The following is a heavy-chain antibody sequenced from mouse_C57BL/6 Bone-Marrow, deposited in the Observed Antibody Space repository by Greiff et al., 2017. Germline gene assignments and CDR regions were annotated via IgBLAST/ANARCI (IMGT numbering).Heavy chain of an antibody. CDR1: GFTFSDYY. D-gene: IGHD3-3*01. CDR2: INYDGSST. J-gene: IGHJ2*01. CDR3: ARERGTRALFDY. V-gene: IGHV5-16*01. Sequence: EVMLVESEGGLVQPGSSMKLSCTASGFTFSDYYMAWVRQVPEKGLEWVANINYDGSSTYYLDSLKSRFIISRDNAKNILYLQMSSLKSEDTATYYCARERGTRALFDYWGQGTTLTVSS.